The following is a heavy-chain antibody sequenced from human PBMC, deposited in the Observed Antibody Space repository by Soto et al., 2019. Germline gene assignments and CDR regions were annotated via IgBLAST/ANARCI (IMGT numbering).Heavy chain of an antibody. V-gene: IGHV4-30-2*01. J-gene: IGHJ4*02. Sequence: SETLSLTCAVSGGFISSGGYSWSWIRQPPGKGLEWIGYIYHSGSTYYNPSLKGRVTISIDRSKIQFSLKLSSVTAADTAVYYCASYSSGFAEYYFDYWGQGTLVTVSS. CDR3: ASYSSGFAEYYFDY. CDR2: IYHSGST. D-gene: IGHD6-19*01. CDR1: GGFISSGGYS.